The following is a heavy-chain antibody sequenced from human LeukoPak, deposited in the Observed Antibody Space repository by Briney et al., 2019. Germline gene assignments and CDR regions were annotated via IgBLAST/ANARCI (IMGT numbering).Heavy chain of an antibody. J-gene: IGHJ4*02. Sequence: PGGSLRLSCTASGFTFGDCAMSWVRQAPGKGLGWVGFIRSKAYGGTTEYAASVKGRFTISRDDSKSIAYLQMNSLKTEDTAVYYCTREMLNYYGSGSYYKTPFDYWGQGTLVTVSS. CDR2: IRSKAYGGTT. V-gene: IGHV3-49*04. CDR1: GFTFGDCA. CDR3: TREMLNYYGSGSYYKTPFDY. D-gene: IGHD3-10*01.